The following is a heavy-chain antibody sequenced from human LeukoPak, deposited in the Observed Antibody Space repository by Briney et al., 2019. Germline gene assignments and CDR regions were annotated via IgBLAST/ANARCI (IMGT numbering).Heavy chain of an antibody. CDR3: AKHYYGSSGRPYFFDY. J-gene: IGHJ4*02. CDR2: ISGSGGNT. Sequence: PGGSLRLSCAASEFTFSNYAMSWVRQAPGKGVEWVSGISGSGGNTNYADSVKGRFTISRDNSKSTLYLQMNSLRAEDTAVYYCAKHYYGSSGRPYFFDYWGQGTLVTVSS. V-gene: IGHV3-23*01. D-gene: IGHD3-22*01. CDR1: EFTFSNYA.